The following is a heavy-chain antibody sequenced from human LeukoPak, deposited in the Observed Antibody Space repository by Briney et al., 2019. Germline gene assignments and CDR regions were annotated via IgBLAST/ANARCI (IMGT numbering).Heavy chain of an antibody. CDR2: ISSSSSYI. V-gene: IGHV3-21*01. CDR3: ARDLSYCTITSCSYYYYGMDV. D-gene: IGHD2-2*01. Sequence: KPGGSLRLSCAASGFTFSSYSMNWVRQAPGKGLEWVSSISSSSSYIYYADSVKGRFTISRDNAKNSLYLQTNSLRAEDTAVYYCARDLSYCTITSCSYYYYGMDVWGRGTTVTVSS. J-gene: IGHJ6*02. CDR1: GFTFSSYS.